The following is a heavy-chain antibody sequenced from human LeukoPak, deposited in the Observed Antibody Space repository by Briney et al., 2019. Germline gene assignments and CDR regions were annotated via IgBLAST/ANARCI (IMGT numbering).Heavy chain of an antibody. CDR2: IIPIFGTA. J-gene: IGHJ5*02. D-gene: IGHD3-3*01. Sequence: SVKVSCKASGGTFSSYAISWVRQAPGQGLEWMGGIIPIFGTANYAQKFQGRVTITADESTSTAYMELSSLRSEDTAVYYCARGPSYYDFWSGYSNWFDPWGQGTPVTVSS. V-gene: IGHV1-69*01. CDR1: GGTFSSYA. CDR3: ARGPSYYDFWSGYSNWFDP.